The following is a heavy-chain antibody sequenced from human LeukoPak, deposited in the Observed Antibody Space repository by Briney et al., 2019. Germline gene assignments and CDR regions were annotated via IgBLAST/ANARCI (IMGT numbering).Heavy chain of an antibody. CDR2: IYHSGST. D-gene: IGHD3-22*01. V-gene: IGHV4-38-2*02. CDR1: GYSISSGYY. CDR3: ARDCHHYDSSGCLDAFDI. Sequence: PSETLSLTCTVSGYSISSGYYWGWIRQPPGKGLEWIGSIYHSGSTYYNPSLKSRVTISVDTSKNQFSLKLSSVTAADTAVYYCARDCHHYDSSGCLDAFDIWGQGTMVTVSS. J-gene: IGHJ3*02.